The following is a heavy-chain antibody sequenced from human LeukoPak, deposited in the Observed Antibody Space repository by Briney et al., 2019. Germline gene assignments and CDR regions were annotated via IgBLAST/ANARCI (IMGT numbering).Heavy chain of an antibody. CDR2: IYYSGST. V-gene: IGHV4-59*08. CDR1: GGSISSYY. CDR3: AGFSYYYGSGSYWYGMDV. J-gene: IGHJ6*02. Sequence: SETLSLTCTVSGGSISSYYWSWIRQPPGKGLEWIGYIYYSGSTNYNPSLKSRVTISVDTSKNQFSLKLSSVTAADTAVYYCAGFSYYYGSGSYWYGMDVWDQGTTVTVSS. D-gene: IGHD3-10*01.